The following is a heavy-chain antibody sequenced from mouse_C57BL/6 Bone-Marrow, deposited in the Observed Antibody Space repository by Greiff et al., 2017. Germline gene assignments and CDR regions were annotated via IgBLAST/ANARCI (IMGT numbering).Heavy chain of an antibody. CDR1: GFTFTDYY. Sequence: EVNVVESGGGLVQPGGSLSLSCAASGFTFTDYYMSWVRQPPGKALEWLGFIRNKANGYTTEYSASVKGRFTISRDNSQSILYLQMNALRAEDSATYYCARYTTVVGDWYFDVWGTGTTVTVSS. D-gene: IGHD1-1*01. J-gene: IGHJ1*03. V-gene: IGHV7-3*01. CDR3: ARYTTVVGDWYFDV. CDR2: IRNKANGYTT.